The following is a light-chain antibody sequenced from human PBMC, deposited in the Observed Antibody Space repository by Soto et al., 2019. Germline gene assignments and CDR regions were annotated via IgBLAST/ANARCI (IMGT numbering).Light chain of an antibody. J-gene: IGKJ1*01. CDR1: QSVSSN. CDR3: QQYGSSPWT. V-gene: IGKV3-15*01. Sequence: EIVMTQSPATLSVSPGERATLSCRASQSVSSNLAWYQQKPGQAPRPLIYGASTRATGIPARFSGSGSGTEFTLTISRLEPEDFAVYYCQQYGSSPWTFGQGTKV. CDR2: GAS.